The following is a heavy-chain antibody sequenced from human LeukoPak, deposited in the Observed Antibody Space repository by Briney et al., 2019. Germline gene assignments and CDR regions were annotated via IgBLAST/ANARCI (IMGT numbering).Heavy chain of an antibody. CDR2: MNPNSGNT. V-gene: IGHV1-8*03. CDR1: GYTFTSYD. D-gene: IGHD2-15*01. J-gene: IGHJ5*02. Sequence: GASVKVSCKASGYTFTSYDINWVRQATGQGLEWMGWMNPNSGNTDYAQKFQGRVTITRNTSISTAYMELSRLRSEDTAVYYCARGAVSLLAEAFDPWGQGTLVTVSS. CDR3: ARGAVSLLAEAFDP.